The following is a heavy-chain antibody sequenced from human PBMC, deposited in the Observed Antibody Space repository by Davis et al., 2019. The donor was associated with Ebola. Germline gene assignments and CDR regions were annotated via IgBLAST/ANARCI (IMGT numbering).Heavy chain of an antibody. CDR3: TITTVTLDY. V-gene: IGHV3-73*01. Sequence: GGSLRLSCAASGFTFSGSAMHWVRQASGKGLEWVGRIRSKANSYATAYAASVKGRFTISRDDSKNTAYLQMNSLKTEDTAVYYRTITTVTLDYWGQGTLVTVSS. CDR1: GFTFSGSA. CDR2: IRSKANSYAT. D-gene: IGHD4-17*01. J-gene: IGHJ4*02.